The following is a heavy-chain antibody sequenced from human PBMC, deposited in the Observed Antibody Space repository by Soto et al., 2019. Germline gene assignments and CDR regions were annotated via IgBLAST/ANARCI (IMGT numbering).Heavy chain of an antibody. CDR1: GGSISIYY. D-gene: IGHD5-18*01. V-gene: IGHV4-59*01. J-gene: IGHJ4*02. Sequence: SETLSLTCTVSGGSISIYYWSLIRQPPGKGLEWIGYIYYSGSTNYNPSLKSRVTISVDTSKNQFSLKLSSVTAADTAVYYCARARGYSYVRHIDYWGQGTLVTVSS. CDR3: ARARGYSYVRHIDY. CDR2: IYYSGST.